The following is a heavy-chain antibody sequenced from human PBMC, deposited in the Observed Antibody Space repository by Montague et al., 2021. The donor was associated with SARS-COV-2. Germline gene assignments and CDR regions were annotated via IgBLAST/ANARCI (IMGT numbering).Heavy chain of an antibody. CDR2: TFYNGYT. D-gene: IGHD1-1*01. V-gene: IGHV4-59*08. J-gene: IGHJ5*02. Sequence: SETLSLTCTVSGGTVRDYYWNWIRQTPGKGLEWIGYTFYNGYTKYNPSLESRVTLSVDTPGNQFFLSLRSVTASDTATYFCARHSVSEDGTFFRSYFDPWGQGVQVIVSS. CDR1: GGTVRDYY. CDR3: ARHSVSEDGTFFRSYFDP.